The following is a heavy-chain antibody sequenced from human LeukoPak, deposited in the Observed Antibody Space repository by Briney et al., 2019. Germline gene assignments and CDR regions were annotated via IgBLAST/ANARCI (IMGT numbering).Heavy chain of an antibody. J-gene: IGHJ4*02. V-gene: IGHV3-33*01. Sequence: PGGSLRLSCAASGFTFTNYGMHWVRQAPGKGLEWVAFIWSDGNNKDYADSVKGRFTISRDNSKNTLYLQMNSLRAEDTAVYYCARDTFNCNSDYWGQGTLVTVSS. CDR2: IWSDGNNK. D-gene: IGHD1-7*01. CDR1: GFTFTNYG. CDR3: ARDTFNCNSDY.